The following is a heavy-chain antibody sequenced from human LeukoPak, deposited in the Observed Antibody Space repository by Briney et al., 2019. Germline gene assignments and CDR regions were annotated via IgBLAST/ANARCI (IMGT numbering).Heavy chain of an antibody. CDR2: INPNSGGT. CDR3: AREVIVVVPAASEYYYYYYGMDV. V-gene: IGHV1-2*02. D-gene: IGHD2-2*01. CDR1: GYTFTGYY. J-gene: IGHJ6*02. Sequence: ASVKVSCKASGYTFTGYYMHWVRQAPGQGLEWMGWINPNSGGTNYAQKFQGRVTMTRDTSISTAYMELSRLRPDDTAVYYCAREVIVVVPAASEYYYYYYGMDVWGQGTTVTVSS.